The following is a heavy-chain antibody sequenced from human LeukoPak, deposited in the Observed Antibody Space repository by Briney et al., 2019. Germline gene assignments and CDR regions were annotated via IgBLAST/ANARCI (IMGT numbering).Heavy chain of an antibody. Sequence: GGSLRLSCAASGFTFSSYWMSWVRQAPGKGLEWVANIKQDGSEKYYVDSVKGRFTISRDNAKNSLYLQMNSLRAEDTAVYYCARGAIRWEPSSFDYWGQGTLVTVSS. CDR2: IKQDGSEK. CDR1: GFTFSSYW. CDR3: ARGAIRWEPSSFDY. V-gene: IGHV3-7*01. J-gene: IGHJ4*02. D-gene: IGHD1-26*01.